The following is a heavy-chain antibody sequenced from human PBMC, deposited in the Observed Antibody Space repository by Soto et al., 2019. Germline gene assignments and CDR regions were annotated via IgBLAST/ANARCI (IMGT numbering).Heavy chain of an antibody. J-gene: IGHJ6*02. V-gene: IGHV1-18*01. CDR3: ARDSITIFGVVSTYYGMDV. Sequence: ASVKVSCKASGYTFTSYAISWVRQAPGQGLEWMGWISAYNGNTNYAQKLQGRVTMTTDTSTSTAYMELRSLRSDDTAVYYCARDSITIFGVVSTYYGMDVWGQGTTVTVSS. CDR1: GYTFTSYA. CDR2: ISAYNGNT. D-gene: IGHD3-3*01.